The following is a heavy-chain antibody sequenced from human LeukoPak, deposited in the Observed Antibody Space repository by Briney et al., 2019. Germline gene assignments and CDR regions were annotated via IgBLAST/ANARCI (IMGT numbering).Heavy chain of an antibody. CDR1: GFTFSSYG. Sequence: PGGSLRLSCAASGFTFSSYGIHWVRQAPGKGLEWVAVISYDGSNKYYADSVKGRFTISRDNSKNTLYLQMNSLRAEDTAVYSCAKQRVYGDYAPDYWGQGTLVTVSS. D-gene: IGHD4-17*01. V-gene: IGHV3-30*18. CDR3: AKQRVYGDYAPDY. CDR2: ISYDGSNK. J-gene: IGHJ4*02.